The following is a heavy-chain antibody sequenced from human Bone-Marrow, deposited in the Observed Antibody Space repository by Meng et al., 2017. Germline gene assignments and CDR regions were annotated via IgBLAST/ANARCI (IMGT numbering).Heavy chain of an antibody. D-gene: IGHD1-26*01. V-gene: IGHV1-2*06. Sequence: SVKVSCKASGYTFTGYYMHWVRQAPGQGLEWMGRINPNSGGTNYAQKFQGRVTMTRDTSISTAYMELSRLRSDDTAVYYCARQPRGVGATDYWGQGTLVTVSS. CDR1: GYTFTGYY. J-gene: IGHJ4*02. CDR2: INPNSGGT. CDR3: ARQPRGVGATDY.